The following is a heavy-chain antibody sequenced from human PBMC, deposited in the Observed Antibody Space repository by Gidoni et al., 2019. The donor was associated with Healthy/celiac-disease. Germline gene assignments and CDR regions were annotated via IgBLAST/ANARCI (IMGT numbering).Heavy chain of an antibody. CDR1: GFPFRSYA. Sequence: EVQLLESGGGLVPPGGSLRLSCSASGFPFRSYAMRWVRQAPGKGLEWVSASSGSGGSTYYADAVKGRFTISRDNSKNTLYLQMNSLRAEDTAVYYCAKDRGSYSSGWTDYWGQGTLVTVSS. V-gene: IGHV3-23*01. CDR2: SSGSGGST. CDR3: AKDRGSYSSGWTDY. D-gene: IGHD6-19*01. J-gene: IGHJ4*02.